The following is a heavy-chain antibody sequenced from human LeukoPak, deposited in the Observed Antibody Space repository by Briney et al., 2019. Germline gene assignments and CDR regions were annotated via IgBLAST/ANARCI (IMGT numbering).Heavy chain of an antibody. CDR3: GTLLSNRPFDY. D-gene: IGHD1-14*01. Sequence: ASVKVSCKASGYTFTGYYMHWVRQAPGQGLEWMGWIYPNSGATKYAQKFRGRVTMTRDTSISTAYMELSGLRSDDTAVYYCGTLLSNRPFDYWGQGSLVTVSS. J-gene: IGHJ4*02. CDR1: GYTFTGYY. CDR2: IYPNSGAT. V-gene: IGHV1-2*02.